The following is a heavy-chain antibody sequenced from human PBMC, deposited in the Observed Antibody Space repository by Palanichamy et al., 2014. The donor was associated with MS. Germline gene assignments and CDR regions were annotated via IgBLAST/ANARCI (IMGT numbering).Heavy chain of an antibody. CDR2: LSVYNGHT. CDR3: ARGGYGSSFDY. V-gene: IGHV1-18*01. D-gene: IGHD5-18*01. Sequence: QIQLVQSGAEVKKPGASVKVSCKALGYTFINYGISWVRQAPGQGLEWMGWLSVYNGHTNYVQKLQGRVTMTSDTSTTTAYMELGSLRSDDTAVYYCARGGYGSSFDYWGQGTLVTVSS. CDR1: GYTFINYG. J-gene: IGHJ4*02.